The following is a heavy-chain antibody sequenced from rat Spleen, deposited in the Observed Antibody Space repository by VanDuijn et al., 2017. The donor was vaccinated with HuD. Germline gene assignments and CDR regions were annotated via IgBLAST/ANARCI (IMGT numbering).Heavy chain of an antibody. CDR2: ISYDGGNT. J-gene: IGHJ1*01. CDR3: ATENWDPYYWYFDF. CDR1: GFTFSSFA. D-gene: IGHD5-1*01. V-gene: IGHV5-20*01. Sequence: EVQLVETGGGLVQPGRSLKLSCAASGFTFSSFALAWVRQAPTKGLEWVASISYDGGNTYYRDSVKGRFTISRDNAKSSLYLQMDSLRSEDTATYYCATENWDPYYWYFDFWGPGTMVTVSS.